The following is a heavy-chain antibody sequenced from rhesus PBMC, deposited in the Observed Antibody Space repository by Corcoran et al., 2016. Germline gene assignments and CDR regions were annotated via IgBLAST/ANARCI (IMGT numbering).Heavy chain of an antibody. D-gene: IGHD3-28*01. J-gene: IGHJ3*01. CDR3: AREGRRVIWIKNWFDV. Sequence: QLQLQESGPGLVKPSETLSVTCAVSGGSISSSYWSWIRQAPGKGLEWIGYIYGSASSTNYNPSLKSRVTLSVDTSKNQFSLKLSSVTAADTAVYYCAREGRRVIWIKNWFDVWGQGLRVTVSS. V-gene: IGHV4-169*02. CDR2: IYGSASST. CDR1: GGSISSSY.